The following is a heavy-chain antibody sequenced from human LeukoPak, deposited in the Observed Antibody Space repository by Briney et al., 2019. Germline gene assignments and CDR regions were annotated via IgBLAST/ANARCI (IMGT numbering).Heavy chain of an antibody. D-gene: IGHD2/OR15-2a*01. CDR2: TNWNGGST. Sequence: GGSLRLSCAASGFTFDDYGMSWVRQVPGKGLEWVSGTNWNGGSTGYADSVKGRFTISRDNARNSLYLQMNSLRAEDTAVYYCLPLLSRPYVEDGFDIWGQGTMVTVSS. V-gene: IGHV3-20*04. CDR1: GFTFDDYG. CDR3: LPLLSRPYVEDGFDI. J-gene: IGHJ3*02.